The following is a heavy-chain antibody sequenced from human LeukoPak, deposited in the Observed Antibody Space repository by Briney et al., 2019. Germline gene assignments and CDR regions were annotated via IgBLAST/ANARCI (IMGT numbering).Heavy chain of an antibody. V-gene: IGHV4-59*01. Sequence: SETLSLTSTVSGGSINSYYWNWIRQPPRKALEWIGYIYSSGTTNYNPSLKSRVTISVDTSKNQFSLRLTSLTAADTAVYYCARGTRWSDYWGQGTLVTVSS. D-gene: IGHD1-1*01. CDR1: GGSINSYY. J-gene: IGHJ4*02. CDR3: ARGTRWSDY. CDR2: IYSSGTT.